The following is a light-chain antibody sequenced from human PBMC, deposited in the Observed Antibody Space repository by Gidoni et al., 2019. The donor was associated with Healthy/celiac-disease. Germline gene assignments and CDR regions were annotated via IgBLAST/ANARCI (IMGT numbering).Light chain of an antibody. CDR3: QQLNSYPPLT. V-gene: IGKV1-9*01. Sequence: IQLTQSPSSLSASVGDRVTITCRASQGISSYLAWYQQKPGKAPKLLIYAASTLQSGFPSRFSGSGSGTDFTLTISSLQPEDFATYYCQQLNSYPPLTFGGGTKVEIK. J-gene: IGKJ4*01. CDR2: AAS. CDR1: QGISSY.